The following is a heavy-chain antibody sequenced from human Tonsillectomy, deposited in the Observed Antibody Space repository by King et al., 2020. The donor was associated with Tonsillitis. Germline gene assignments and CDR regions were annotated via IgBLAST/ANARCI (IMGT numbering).Heavy chain of an antibody. Sequence: VQLVESGGGVVQPGRSLRLSCAASGFTFSSYGMHWVRQAPGKGLEWVAVISYDGSNKYYADSVKGRFTISRDNSKNTLYLQMNSLRAEDTAVYYCAKGRLRILEWTPSAYFQHWGQGTLVSVSS. J-gene: IGHJ1*01. D-gene: IGHD3-3*01. V-gene: IGHV3-30*18. CDR1: GFTFSSYG. CDR2: ISYDGSNK. CDR3: AKGRLRILEWTPSAYFQH.